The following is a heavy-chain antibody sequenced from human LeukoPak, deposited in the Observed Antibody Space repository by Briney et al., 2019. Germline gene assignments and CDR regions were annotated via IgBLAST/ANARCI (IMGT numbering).Heavy chain of an antibody. CDR3: ARVRYDYVWGSRAFDY. CDR1: GYSLSSGYY. D-gene: IGHD3-16*01. CDR2: IYPSGST. V-gene: IGHV4-38-2*02. Sequence: SETLSLTRTVSGYSLSSGYYWGWIRQPPGKGLEWIGSIYPSGSTYYNPSLKSRVTISVDTSKNQFSLKLSSVTDADTAVYYCARVRYDYVWGSRAFDYWGQGTLVTVSS. J-gene: IGHJ4*02.